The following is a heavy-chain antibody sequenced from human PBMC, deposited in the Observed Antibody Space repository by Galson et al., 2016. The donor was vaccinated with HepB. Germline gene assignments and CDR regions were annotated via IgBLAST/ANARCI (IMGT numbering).Heavy chain of an antibody. V-gene: IGHV4-61*08. Sequence: SETLSLTCSVSGASVNSRGYYWFWIRQSPGKRLEYIGFIYRSGTTDYNYSLRSRVTISGDMSKNQVSLKLSAVTAADTAVYYCAAVAATLPVTQYGMDVWGPGTTVIVSS. CDR2: IYRSGTT. CDR1: GASVNSRGYY. D-gene: IGHD2-15*01. J-gene: IGHJ6*02. CDR3: AAVAATLPVTQYGMDV.